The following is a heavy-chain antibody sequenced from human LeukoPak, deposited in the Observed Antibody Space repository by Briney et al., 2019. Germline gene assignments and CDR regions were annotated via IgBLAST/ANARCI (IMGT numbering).Heavy chain of an antibody. CDR2: IKQDGSEK. CDR3: AKRIVGATTIS. D-gene: IGHD1-26*01. CDR1: GFTFSSYW. Sequence: GGSLRLSCAASGFTFSSYWMNWVRQAPGRGPEWVAHIKQDGSEKYYLDSVKGRFTISRDNSKNTLYLQMNSLRVEDTAVYYCAKRIVGATTISWGQGTLVTVSS. V-gene: IGHV3-7*03. J-gene: IGHJ4*02.